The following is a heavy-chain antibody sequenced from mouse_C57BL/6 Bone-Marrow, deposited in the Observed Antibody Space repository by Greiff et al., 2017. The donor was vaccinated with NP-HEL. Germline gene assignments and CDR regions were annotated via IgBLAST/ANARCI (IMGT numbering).Heavy chain of an antibody. CDR3: ARRDYCGSSFAY. V-gene: IGHV1-82*01. Sequence: QVHVKQSGPELVKPGASVKISCKASGYAFSSSWMNWVKQRPGKGLEWIGRIYPGDGDTNYNGKFKGKATLTADKSSSTAYMQLSSLTSEDSAVYFCARRDYCGSSFAYWGQGTLVTVSA. CDR2: IYPGDGDT. CDR1: GYAFSSSW. J-gene: IGHJ3*01. D-gene: IGHD1-1*01.